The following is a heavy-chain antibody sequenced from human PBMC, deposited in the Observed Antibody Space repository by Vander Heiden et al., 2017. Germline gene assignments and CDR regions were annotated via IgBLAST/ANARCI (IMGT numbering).Heavy chain of an antibody. J-gene: IGHJ5*02. CDR1: GFTVSSYE. CDR3: ARGFRRYTDAWAERWVGHDL. V-gene: IGHV3-48*03. Sequence: LQLVESGGGLVQPGGSLRLSCTSSGFTVSSYEMTWVRQAPGKGLEWISAISGDGSSTNYADSVKGRFTISRDNGGNSLSLQMNNLRAEDTAVYFCARGFRRYTDAWAERWVGHDLWGQGTLVTVTS. CDR2: ISGDGSST. D-gene: IGHD1-20*01.